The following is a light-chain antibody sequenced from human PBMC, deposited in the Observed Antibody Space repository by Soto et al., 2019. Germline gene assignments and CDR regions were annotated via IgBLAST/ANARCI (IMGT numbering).Light chain of an antibody. V-gene: IGKV3-20*01. CDR2: GAS. J-gene: IGKJ4*01. CDR3: KQYSSSPLT. Sequence: EIVLTQSPGTLSLSPGERATLSCRASQSVSSSYLAWYQQKPGQAPRLLIYGASSRATGIPDRFSGSGSGTAFNLKISRLEPEAFVLYSCKQYSSSPLTFGGGTKVEIK. CDR1: QSVSSSY.